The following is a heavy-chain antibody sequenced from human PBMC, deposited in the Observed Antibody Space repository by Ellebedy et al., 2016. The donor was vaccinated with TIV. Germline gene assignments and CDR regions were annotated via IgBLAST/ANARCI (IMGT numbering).Heavy chain of an antibody. CDR3: ARRYYGSGSYYNVPFDP. D-gene: IGHD3-10*01. J-gene: IGHJ5*02. CDR2: IIPIFGTA. V-gene: IGHV1-69*06. Sequence: SVKVSXXASGGTFSSYAISWVRQAPGQGLEWMGGIIPIFGTANYAQKFQGRVTITADKSTSTAYMELSSLRSEDTAVYYCARRYYGSGSYYNVPFDPWGQGTLVTVSS. CDR1: GGTFSSYA.